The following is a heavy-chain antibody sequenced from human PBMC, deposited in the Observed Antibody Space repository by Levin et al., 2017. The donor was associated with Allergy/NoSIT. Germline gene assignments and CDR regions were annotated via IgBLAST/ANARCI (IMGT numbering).Heavy chain of an antibody. D-gene: IGHD3-10*01. Sequence: KTSETLSLTCTVSGGSISSSSYYWGWIRQPPGKGLEWIGSIYYSGSTYYNPSLKSRVTISADTSKNQFSLKLSSVTAADTAVYYCARPAVRGVTFDAFDIWGQGTMVTVSS. J-gene: IGHJ3*02. V-gene: IGHV4-39*01. CDR2: IYYSGST. CDR1: GGSISSSSYY. CDR3: ARPAVRGVTFDAFDI.